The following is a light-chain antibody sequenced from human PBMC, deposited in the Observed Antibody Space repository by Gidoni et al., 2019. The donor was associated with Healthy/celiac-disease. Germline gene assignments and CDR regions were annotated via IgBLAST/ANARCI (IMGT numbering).Light chain of an antibody. J-gene: IGKJ5*01. Sequence: EIVLTQSPATLSLSPGERATLSCRASQSVSSYLAWYQQKPGQAPRLLIYDASNRATGIPARFSGSGSGTDFTLTISSLEPEDFAVYYCQQPWGTFGQGTRLEIK. CDR2: DAS. CDR1: QSVSSY. V-gene: IGKV3-11*01. CDR3: QQPWGT.